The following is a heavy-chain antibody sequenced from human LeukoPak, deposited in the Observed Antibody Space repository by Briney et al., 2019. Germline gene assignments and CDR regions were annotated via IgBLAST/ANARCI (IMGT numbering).Heavy chain of an antibody. CDR1: GGSISSYY. CDR3: ARGRGYGGNYLRAFDI. V-gene: IGHV4-39*07. Sequence: SETLSLTCTVSGGSISSYYWGWIRQPPGKGLEWIGSIYYSGSTYYNPSLKSRVTISVDTSKNQLSLKLSSVTAADTAVYYCARGRGYGGNYLRAFDIWGQGTMVSVSS. J-gene: IGHJ3*02. CDR2: IYYSGST. D-gene: IGHD1-26*01.